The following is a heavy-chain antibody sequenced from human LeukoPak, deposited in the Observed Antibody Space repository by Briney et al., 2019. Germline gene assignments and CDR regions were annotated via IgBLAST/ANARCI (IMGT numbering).Heavy chain of an antibody. J-gene: IGHJ3*02. Sequence: GGSLRLSCTTSGFIFSNYYMSWVRQAPGKGLEWVADIKQDGSKTFYVGSVTGRFTISRDNAKNSLYLQMNSLRAEDTAVYFCARDYWVNDGAFDIWGQGTMVTVSS. D-gene: IGHD1-1*01. CDR3: ARDYWVNDGAFDI. V-gene: IGHV3-7*01. CDR2: IKQDGSKT. CDR1: GFIFSNYY.